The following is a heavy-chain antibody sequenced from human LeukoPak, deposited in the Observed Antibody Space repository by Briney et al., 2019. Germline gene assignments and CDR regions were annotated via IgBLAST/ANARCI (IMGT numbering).Heavy chain of an antibody. CDR2: INPNSGGT. CDR3: ARGSYDSSDYEYVQH. Sequence: ASVKVSCKASGYTFTSYGISWVRQAPGQGLEWMGWINPNSGGTNYAQNFQGRVTMTRDTSIITAYMELSSLRSDDTAVYFCARGSYDSSDYEYVQHWGQGTLVTVSS. D-gene: IGHD3-22*01. J-gene: IGHJ1*01. V-gene: IGHV1-2*02. CDR1: GYTFTSYG.